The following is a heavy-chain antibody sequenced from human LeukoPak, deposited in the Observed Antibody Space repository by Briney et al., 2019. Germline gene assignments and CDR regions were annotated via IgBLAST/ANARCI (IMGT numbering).Heavy chain of an antibody. D-gene: IGHD3-9*01. CDR2: IYYSGST. J-gene: IGHJ4*02. V-gene: IGHV4-39*01. CDR3: ARHGDYNSLTAYYDY. CDR1: GASITSSRFY. Sequence: SETLSLTCTVSGASITSSRFYWGWIRQPPGRGLEWVGTIYYSGSTYYNPSLKSRVTISVDTSKNQFSLKLSSVTAEDTAVYFCARHGDYNSLTAYYDYWGQGTLVTVSS.